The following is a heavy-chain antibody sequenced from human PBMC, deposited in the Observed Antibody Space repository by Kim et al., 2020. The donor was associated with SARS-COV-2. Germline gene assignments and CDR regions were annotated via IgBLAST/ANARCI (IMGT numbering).Heavy chain of an antibody. D-gene: IGHD3-10*02. Sequence: GGSLRLSCAASGFTFSDYYMSWIRQAPGKGLEWVSYISNFGNPIYYADSVKGRFIISRDNAKSSLYLQMNSLRAEDTAVYFCARMFYNKKRFYPWGQGTLVTVSS. CDR1: GFTFSDYY. CDR3: ARMFYNKKRFYP. V-gene: IGHV3-11*01. J-gene: IGHJ5*02. CDR2: ISNFGNPI.